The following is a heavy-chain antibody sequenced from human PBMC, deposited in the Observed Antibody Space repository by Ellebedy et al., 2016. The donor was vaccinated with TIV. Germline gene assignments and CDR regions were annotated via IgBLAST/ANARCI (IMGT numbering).Heavy chain of an antibody. J-gene: IGHJ6*02. V-gene: IGHV4-39*02. CDR2: IYDSGRT. CDR1: GGSISGTYTSYY. Sequence: SETLSLTXNVSGGSISGTYTSYYWGWVRQPPGKGLEWIGSIYDSGRTHYNPSLKSRVTISVDTSKDQFSLKLSSVTAADTAVYYCARDLIPAAMGMDVWGQGTTVTVSS. D-gene: IGHD2-2*01. CDR3: ARDLIPAAMGMDV.